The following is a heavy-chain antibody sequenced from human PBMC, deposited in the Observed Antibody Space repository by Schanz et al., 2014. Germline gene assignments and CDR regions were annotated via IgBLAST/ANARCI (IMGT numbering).Heavy chain of an antibody. CDR1: GFTFTDYY. CDR2: ISHNTFYT. CDR3: AKEGVTAAGTLY. J-gene: IGHJ4*02. D-gene: IGHD6-13*01. V-gene: IGHV3-11*06. Sequence: QVQLVESGGGLVKPGGSLRLSCAASGFTFTDYYISWIRQAPGMGLEWVSYISHNTFYTDYADSVKGRFTISRDNSKNTLYLQMNSLGAEDTAVYYCAKEGVTAAGTLYWGQGTLVTVSS.